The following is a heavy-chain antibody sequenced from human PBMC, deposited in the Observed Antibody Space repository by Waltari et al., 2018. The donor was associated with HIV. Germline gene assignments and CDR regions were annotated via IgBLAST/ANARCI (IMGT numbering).Heavy chain of an antibody. V-gene: IGHV1-3*01. Sequence: QVQLVQSGAEVKKPGASMNLSCEAPGHIFTNYALHWVRQAYRLSLEWMAWINRENEDTKISRSFQDRLSITRDASATTVYMELSSLSFEDTAVYSRARAPPCSRTTCYAMDVWGQGTSVTVSS. D-gene: IGHD2-2*01. J-gene: IGHJ6*02. CDR3: ARAPPCSRTTCYAMDV. CDR2: INRENEDT. CDR1: GHIFTNYA.